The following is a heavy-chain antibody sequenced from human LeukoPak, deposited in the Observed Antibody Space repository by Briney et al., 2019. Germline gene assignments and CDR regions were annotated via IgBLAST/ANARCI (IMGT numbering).Heavy chain of an antibody. CDR1: GXTFSSYG. CDR2: IWYDGSNK. Sequence: PGGSLRLSCAASGXTFSSYGLHWVRQAPGKGLESVAVIWYDGSNKYYAYSVKGRFTISRDNSKNTLYLQMNSLRAEDTAVYYCARAAAGTGVNYYYYGMDVWGQGTTVTVSS. D-gene: IGHD6-13*01. J-gene: IGHJ6*02. CDR3: ARAAAGTGVNYYYYGMDV. V-gene: IGHV3-33*01.